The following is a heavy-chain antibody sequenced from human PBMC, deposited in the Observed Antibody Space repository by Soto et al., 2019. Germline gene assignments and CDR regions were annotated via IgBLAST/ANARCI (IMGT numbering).Heavy chain of an antibody. V-gene: IGHV1-18*01. CDR3: ARDHIRDIVVVPTTIVDALDI. J-gene: IGHJ3*02. D-gene: IGHD2-2*01. CDR2: ISGYNGIA. CDR1: GYSFTHYG. Sequence: ASVKVSCKASGYSFTHYGISWVRQAPGQGLEWMGWISGYNGIANYAQKVQGRVTMTRDASTNTAYMELKSLRSDDKAVYYCARDHIRDIVVVPTTIVDALDIWGQGTMVTVSS.